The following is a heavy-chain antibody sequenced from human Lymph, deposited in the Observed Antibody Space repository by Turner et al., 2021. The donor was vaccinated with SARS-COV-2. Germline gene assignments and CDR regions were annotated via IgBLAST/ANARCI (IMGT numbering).Heavy chain of an antibody. Sequence: QVRLVQSWAEVNKPGASVLLPGYASANTFAGYYMHWVRQAPGQGLEWMGWIKPNRGGTSYAQKFQGRVTMIRDTSSSTAYMELSRLRSDDTAVYYCVRGESRAVDGTQYFDYWGQGTLVTVSS. V-gene: IGHV1-2*02. CDR2: IKPNRGGT. D-gene: IGHD6-19*01. CDR1: ANTFAGYY. CDR3: VRGESRAVDGTQYFDY. J-gene: IGHJ4*02.